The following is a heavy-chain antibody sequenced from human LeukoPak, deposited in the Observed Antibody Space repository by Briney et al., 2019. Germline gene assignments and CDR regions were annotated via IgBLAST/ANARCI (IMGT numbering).Heavy chain of an antibody. D-gene: IGHD2-8*01. CDR1: GGSFSGYY. CDR2: INHSGST. CDR3: AREAQGRSFPLYYFDS. J-gene: IGHJ4*01. Sequence: SETLSLTCAVYGGSFSGYYWSWIRQPPGKGLEWIGEINHSGSTNYNPSLKSRVAMSLDTSKNQFSLRLTSVTPADTAVYYCAREAQGRSFPLYYFDSWGQGTLVSV. V-gene: IGHV4-34*01.